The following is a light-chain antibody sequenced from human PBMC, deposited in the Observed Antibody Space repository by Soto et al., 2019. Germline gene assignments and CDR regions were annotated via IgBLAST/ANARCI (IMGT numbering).Light chain of an antibody. J-gene: IGKJ3*01. CDR2: AAS. CDR1: QGVNNY. Sequence: DIQLTQSPSFLSASVGEGVTVTCRASQGVNNYLAWYQQKPGKAPKLLIYAASTLQYGVPSRFSGSGSGTEFTLTISSLQPEDFATYYCQQLNSYPPTFGPGTKVDIK. V-gene: IGKV1-9*01. CDR3: QQLNSYPPT.